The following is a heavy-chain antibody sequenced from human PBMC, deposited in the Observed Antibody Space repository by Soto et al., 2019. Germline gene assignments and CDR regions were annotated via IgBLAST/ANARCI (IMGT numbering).Heavy chain of an antibody. CDR1: GFTFSNHA. J-gene: IGHJ4*02. V-gene: IGHV3-23*01. CDR3: AKFYDSSGFYVPFDY. CDR2: ISGSGDST. Sequence: PGGSLRLSCAASGFTFSNHAMSWVRQAPGKGLEWVSAISGSGDSTYYADSVKGRFTISRDNSKNTLYLQMNSLRAEDTAVYYCAKFYDSSGFYVPFDYWGQGTLVTVSS. D-gene: IGHD3-22*01.